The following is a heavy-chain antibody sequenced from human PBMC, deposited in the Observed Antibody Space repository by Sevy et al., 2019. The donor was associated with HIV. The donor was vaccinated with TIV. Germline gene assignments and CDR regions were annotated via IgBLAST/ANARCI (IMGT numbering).Heavy chain of an antibody. CDR3: ASHYYDSTGYYYPLDY. CDR2: ISTVGNIK. Sequence: GGSLRLSCTASGFSFSNYAMYWVRQAPGEGLEWVAVISTVGNIKDYADSVKGRFTISRDNFKNTLYLQMNSLRAEDAAVYYCASHYYDSTGYYYPLDYWGLGTLVTVSS. J-gene: IGHJ4*02. D-gene: IGHD3-22*01. V-gene: IGHV3-30*04. CDR1: GFSFSNYA.